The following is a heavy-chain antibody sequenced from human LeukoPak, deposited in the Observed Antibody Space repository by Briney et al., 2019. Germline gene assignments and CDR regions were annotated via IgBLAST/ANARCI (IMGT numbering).Heavy chain of an antibody. CDR1: GGSISYYY. Sequence: SETLSLTCTVSGGSISYYYWSWIRQSPGKGLEWIGYVYYNGSAKYNPSLKSRVTISVDVSKNQFSLKVSSVTAADTAIYYCARKGGHFDYWGPGTLVTVSS. J-gene: IGHJ4*02. D-gene: IGHD2-15*01. CDR3: ARKGGHFDY. CDR2: VYYNGSA. V-gene: IGHV4-59*01.